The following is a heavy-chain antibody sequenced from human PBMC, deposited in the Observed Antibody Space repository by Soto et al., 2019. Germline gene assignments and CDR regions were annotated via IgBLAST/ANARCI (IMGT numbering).Heavy chain of an antibody. CDR3: ARVRGDYDILTGYSHYFDY. J-gene: IGHJ4*02. V-gene: IGHV3-33*01. Sequence: GGSLRLSCAASGFTFSSYGMHWVRQAPGKGLEWVAVICYDGSNKYYADSVKGRFTISRDNSKNTLYLQMNSLRAEDTAVYYCARVRGDYDILTGYSHYFDYWGQGTLVTVSS. CDR1: GFTFSSYG. D-gene: IGHD3-9*01. CDR2: ICYDGSNK.